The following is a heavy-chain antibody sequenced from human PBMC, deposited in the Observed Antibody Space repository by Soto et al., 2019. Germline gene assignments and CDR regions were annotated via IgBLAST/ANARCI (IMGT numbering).Heavy chain of an antibody. V-gene: IGHV4-4*02. CDR2: MSHIGSV. D-gene: IGHD6-19*01. CDR3: ARSLGWYAVDY. J-gene: IGHJ4*02. CDR1: GVSIGSNYY. Sequence: QVLLQESGPGLVQPSGTLSLSCVVSGVSIGSNYYWGWVRQPPGKGLEWHGDMSHIGSVNYNPSLKSRVTISMDKSQNQFSLKLDSMTAADTAVYYCARSLGWYAVDYWGQGTLVIVSS.